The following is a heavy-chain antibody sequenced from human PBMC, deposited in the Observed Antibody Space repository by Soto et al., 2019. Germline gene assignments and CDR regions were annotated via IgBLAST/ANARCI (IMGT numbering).Heavy chain of an antibody. CDR1: GFTFSSYA. Sequence: GSLRLSCAASGFTFSSYAMSWVRQAPGKGLEWVSAISGSGGSTYYADSVKGRFTISRDNSKNTLYLQMNSLRAEDTAVYYCARDLASYDYVWGSYRYNPPYLLDYWGQGTLVTVSS. CDR2: ISGSGGST. J-gene: IGHJ4*02. V-gene: IGHV3-23*01. CDR3: ARDLASYDYVWGSYRYNPPYLLDY. D-gene: IGHD3-16*02.